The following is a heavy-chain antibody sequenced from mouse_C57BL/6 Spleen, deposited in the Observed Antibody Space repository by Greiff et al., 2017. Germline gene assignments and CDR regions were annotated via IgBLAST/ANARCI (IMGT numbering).Heavy chain of an antibody. J-gene: IGHJ1*03. CDR2: IDPETGGT. Sequence: QVQLQQSGAALVRPGASVTLSCKASGYTFTDYEMHWVKQTPVHGLEWIGAIDPETGGTAYNQKFKGKAILTADKSSITAYMGLRSLTSEDSAVYDCAYGSTWYVDVWGTGTTVTVSS. V-gene: IGHV1-15*01. D-gene: IGHD1-1*01. CDR3: AYGSTWYVDV. CDR1: GYTFTDYE.